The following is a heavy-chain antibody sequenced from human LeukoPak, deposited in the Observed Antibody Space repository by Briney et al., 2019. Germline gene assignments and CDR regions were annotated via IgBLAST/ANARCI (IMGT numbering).Heavy chain of an antibody. CDR3: ARARVVSYYGMDV. Sequence: PGGSLRLSCVASGFPFISYTMHWVRQAPGKGLEWVANIKHDGSEKYHVDSVKGRFTISRDNAKKSLYLQMNSLRAEDTAVYYCARARVVSYYGMDVWGQGTTVIVSS. J-gene: IGHJ6*02. CDR1: GFPFISYT. V-gene: IGHV3-7*03. CDR2: IKHDGSEK.